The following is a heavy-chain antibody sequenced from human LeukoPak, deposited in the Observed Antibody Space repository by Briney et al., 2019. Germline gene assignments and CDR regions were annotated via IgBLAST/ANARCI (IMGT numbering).Heavy chain of an antibody. D-gene: IGHD2-15*01. V-gene: IGHV3-21*01. Sequence: GGSLRLSCAASGFTFSNYSMNWVRQAPGKGLEWVSSISSSSSYIYYADSVKGRFTISRDNAKNSLYLQMNSLRAEDTAVYYCARVGVRVVAATDYYYYMDVWGKGTTVTVSS. J-gene: IGHJ6*03. CDR2: ISSSSSYI. CDR3: ARVGVRVVAATDYYYYMDV. CDR1: GFTFSNYS.